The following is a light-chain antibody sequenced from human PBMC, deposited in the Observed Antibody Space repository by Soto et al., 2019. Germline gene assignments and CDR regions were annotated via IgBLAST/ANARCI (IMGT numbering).Light chain of an antibody. CDR3: QHYNTYPIT. CDR2: DAS. CDR1: QGISNY. Sequence: DIQMAQSPSSLSASIGDTVTITCRASQGISNYLAWFQQKPGKAPKRLIYDASTLESEVPSRFSGSGSGTDYTLTISSLQPEDFATYYCQHYNTYPITFGQGTRLEIK. V-gene: IGKV1-16*01. J-gene: IGKJ5*01.